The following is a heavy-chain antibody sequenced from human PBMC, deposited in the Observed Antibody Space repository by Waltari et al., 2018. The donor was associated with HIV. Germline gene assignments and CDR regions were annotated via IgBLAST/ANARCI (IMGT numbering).Heavy chain of an antibody. D-gene: IGHD1-1*01. Sequence: EVQLVESGGGLVQPGGSLRLAGAASGLTFRTFWMSWVRQAPGKGLEWVANIKQDGSDKYYVDSVKGRFTISRDNAKQFLYLQMNSLRVEDTAIYFCARAPLVVQAFDLWGQGTMVTVAS. J-gene: IGHJ3*01. CDR2: IKQDGSDK. CDR3: ARAPLVVQAFDL. CDR1: GLTFRTFW. V-gene: IGHV3-7*01.